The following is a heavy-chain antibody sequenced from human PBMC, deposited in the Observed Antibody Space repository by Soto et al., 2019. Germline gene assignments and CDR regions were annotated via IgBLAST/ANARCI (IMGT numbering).Heavy chain of an antibody. Sequence: PSETLSLTCTVSGGSISSGDYYWSWIRQPPGKGLEWIGYIYYSGSTYYNPSLKSRVTISVDTSKNQFSLKLSSVTAADTAVYYCARANILGILYGGMDVWGQGTTVTVSS. V-gene: IGHV4-30-4*01. J-gene: IGHJ6*02. CDR2: IYYSGST. CDR1: GGSISSGDYY. CDR3: ARANILGILYGGMDV. D-gene: IGHD3-3*02.